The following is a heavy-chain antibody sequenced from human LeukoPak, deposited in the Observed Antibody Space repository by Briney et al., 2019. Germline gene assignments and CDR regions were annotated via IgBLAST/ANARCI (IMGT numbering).Heavy chain of an antibody. J-gene: IGHJ4*02. D-gene: IGHD2-2*01. CDR3: ARGGGYCSSTSCSHFDY. V-gene: IGHV1-46*01. CDR1: GYTFSNDY. CDR2: INASGGDI. Sequence: ASVKVSCKASGYTFSNDYIHWVRQAPGQGLEWMGIINASGGDIKYAQNFQGRVTMTKDTSTSTVYMELSRLRSDDTAVYYCARGGGYCSSTSCSHFDYWGQGTLVTVSS.